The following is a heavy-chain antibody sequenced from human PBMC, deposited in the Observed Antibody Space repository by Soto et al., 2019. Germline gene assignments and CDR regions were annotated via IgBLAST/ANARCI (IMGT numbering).Heavy chain of an antibody. CDR3: ARDRTGTTNYYYYMDV. CDR2: IYSGGST. V-gene: IGHV3-66*01. CDR1: GFTVSSNY. D-gene: IGHD1-1*01. Sequence: SCAASGFTVSSNYMSWVRQAPGKGLEWVSVIYSGGSTYYADSVKGRFTISRDNSKNTLYLQMNSLRAEDTAVYYCARDRTGTTNYYYYMDVWGKGTTVTVSS. J-gene: IGHJ6*03.